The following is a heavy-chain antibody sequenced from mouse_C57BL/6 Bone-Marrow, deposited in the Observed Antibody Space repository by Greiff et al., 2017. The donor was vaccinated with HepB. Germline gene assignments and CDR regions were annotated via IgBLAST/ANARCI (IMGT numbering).Heavy chain of an antibody. Sequence: VQGVESGAELAKPGASVKLSCKASGYTFTSYWMHWVKQRPGQGLEWIGYINPSSGYTKYNQKFKDKATLTADKSSSTAYMQLSSLTYEDSAVYYCAQRVGDSNFPLAMDYWGQGTSVTVSS. CDR1: GYTFTSYW. V-gene: IGHV1-7*01. CDR2: INPSSGYT. J-gene: IGHJ4*01. D-gene: IGHD2-5*01. CDR3: AQRVGDSNFPLAMDY.